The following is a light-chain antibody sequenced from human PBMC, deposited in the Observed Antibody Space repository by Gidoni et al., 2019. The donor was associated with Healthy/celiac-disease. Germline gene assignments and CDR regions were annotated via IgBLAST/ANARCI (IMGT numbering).Light chain of an antibody. Sequence: VLTQSPGTLPLSPGERATLFCRASQSVSSSYLAWYQQKPGQAPRLLIYGASSRATGIPDRFSGSGSGTDFTLTISRLEPEDFAVYYCQQYGSSSVTFGQGTKLEIK. CDR3: QQYGSSSVT. CDR2: GAS. J-gene: IGKJ2*01. CDR1: QSVSSSY. V-gene: IGKV3-20*01.